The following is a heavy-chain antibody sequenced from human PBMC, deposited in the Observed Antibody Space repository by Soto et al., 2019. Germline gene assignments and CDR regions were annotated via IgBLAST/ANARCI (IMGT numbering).Heavy chain of an antibody. Sequence: SLRLSCAASGFTFSSYAMSWVRQAPGKGLEWVSAISGSGGSTYYADSVKGRFTISRDNSKNTLYLQMNSLRAEDTAVYYCAKARIAAAGTPDYYYGMDVWGQGTTVTVSS. D-gene: IGHD6-13*01. J-gene: IGHJ6*02. CDR3: AKARIAAAGTPDYYYGMDV. V-gene: IGHV3-23*01. CDR2: ISGSGGST. CDR1: GFTFSSYA.